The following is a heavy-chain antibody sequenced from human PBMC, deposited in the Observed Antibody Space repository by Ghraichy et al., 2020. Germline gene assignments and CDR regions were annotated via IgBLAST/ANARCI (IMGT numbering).Heavy chain of an antibody. D-gene: IGHD4-23*01. Sequence: ETLSLTCAASGFSFSNYIMNWVHQAPGKGLEWVSHISSSSRTISYADSVKGRFTVSRDNAKNSLFLQMNSLRDEDTAVYYCARASRVVRFYYYDALDVWGQGTTVTVSS. CDR1: GFSFSNYI. CDR2: ISSSSRTI. V-gene: IGHV3-48*02. CDR3: ARASRVVRFYYYDALDV. J-gene: IGHJ6*02.